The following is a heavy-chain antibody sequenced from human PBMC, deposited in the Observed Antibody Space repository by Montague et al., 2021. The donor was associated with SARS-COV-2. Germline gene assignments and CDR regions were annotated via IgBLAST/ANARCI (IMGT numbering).Heavy chain of an antibody. CDR3: ARDPAYCSSSCCYDDAFDI. CDR2: ISTSGST. D-gene: IGHD2-2*01. J-gene: IGHJ3*02. Sequence: SETLSLTCTVSGGSISSYYWSWIRQSAGKGLEWIGRISTSGSTNYNPSLKSRVTMSVDTSKNQFSLKLSSVTAADTAVYYCARDPAYCSSSCCYDDAFDIWGQGTLVTVSS. V-gene: IGHV4-4*07. CDR1: GGSISSYY.